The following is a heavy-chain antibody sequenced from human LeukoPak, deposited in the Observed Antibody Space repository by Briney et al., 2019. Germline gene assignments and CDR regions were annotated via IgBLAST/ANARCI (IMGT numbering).Heavy chain of an antibody. CDR1: AGSINSGDYY. J-gene: IGHJ3*02. V-gene: IGHV4-61*02. CDR2: IYSPGTN. Sequence: SETLSLTCAVSAGSINSGDYYWSWIRQPAGKRLEWIGRIYSPGTNYNYNPSLKSRVTISIDTSNNQFSLKLTSVTAADTAVYYCARGIGTSYDSSRDAFDIWGQGTMVTVSS. D-gene: IGHD3-22*01. CDR3: ARGIGTSYDSSRDAFDI.